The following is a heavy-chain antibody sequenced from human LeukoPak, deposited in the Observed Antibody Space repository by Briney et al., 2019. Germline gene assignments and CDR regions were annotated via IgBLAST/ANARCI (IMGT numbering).Heavy chain of an antibody. CDR2: ISSSSSYI. J-gene: IGHJ4*02. V-gene: IGHV3-21*01. D-gene: IGHD6-13*01. Sequence: PGGSLRLSCAASGFTFSSHSMNWVRQAPGKGLEWVSSISSSSSYIYYADSVKGRFTISRDNAKNSLYLQMNSLRAEDTAVYYCAREGSSWPADFDYWGQGTLVTVSS. CDR3: AREGSSWPADFDY. CDR1: GFTFSSHS.